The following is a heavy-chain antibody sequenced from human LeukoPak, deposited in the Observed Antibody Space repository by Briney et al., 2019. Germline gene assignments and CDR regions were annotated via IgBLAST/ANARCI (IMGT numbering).Heavy chain of an antibody. CDR1: GFTFSSYW. J-gene: IGHJ3*02. CDR3: TRRGAASDAFDI. D-gene: IGHD3-16*01. CDR2: IKYDGSST. Sequence: GGSLRLSCAASGFTFSSYWMHWVRQAPGNGLVWVSRIKYDGSSTNYADSVKGRFTISRDNAKNTLYLQMNSLRAEDTAVYYCTRRGAASDAFDIWGQGTMVTVSS. V-gene: IGHV3-74*01.